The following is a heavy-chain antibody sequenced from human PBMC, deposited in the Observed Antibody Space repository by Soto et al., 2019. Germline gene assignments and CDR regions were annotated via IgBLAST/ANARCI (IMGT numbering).Heavy chain of an antibody. J-gene: IGHJ2*01. CDR2: IVVGSGHT. CDR3: TAPDFGDYWDFDL. CDR1: GFTFSSSI. V-gene: IGHV1-58*01. D-gene: IGHD4-17*01. Sequence: QMQLVQSGPEVKKPGTSVKVSCKASGFTFSSSIVQWVRQARVQRLEWIGWIVVGSGHTNYEQKFQERVVITTDMSTSTADMELSSLRSEDTAVFCWTAPDFGDYWDFDLWGRGTRVTVSS.